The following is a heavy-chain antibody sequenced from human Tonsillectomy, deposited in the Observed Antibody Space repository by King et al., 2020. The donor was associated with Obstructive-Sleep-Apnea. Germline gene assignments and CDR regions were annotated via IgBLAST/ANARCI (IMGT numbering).Heavy chain of an antibody. CDR3: AKASGPDFDY. Sequence: VQLVESGGGVVQPGRSLRLSCAASGFTFSCYGMHWVRQAPGKGLEWVAFIRYDGSNKNYADSVKGRFSISRDNSKNTLNLQMSSLRAEDTAVYYCAKASGPDFDYWGQGTPVTVSS. CDR2: IRYDGSNK. CDR1: GFTFSCYG. J-gene: IGHJ4*02. V-gene: IGHV3-30*02.